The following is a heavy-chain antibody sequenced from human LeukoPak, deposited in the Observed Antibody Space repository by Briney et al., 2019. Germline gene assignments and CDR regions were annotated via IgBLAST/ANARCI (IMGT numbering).Heavy chain of an antibody. Sequence: GVSLRLSCAASGFTFSDYYMSWIRQAPGKGLEWVSYISSSSSYTNYADSVKGRFTISRDNAKNSLYLQMNSLRAEDTAVYYCARSLLWFGENYFDYWGQGTLVTVSS. CDR2: ISSSSSYT. V-gene: IGHV3-11*06. D-gene: IGHD3-10*01. CDR1: GFTFSDYY. J-gene: IGHJ4*02. CDR3: ARSLLWFGENYFDY.